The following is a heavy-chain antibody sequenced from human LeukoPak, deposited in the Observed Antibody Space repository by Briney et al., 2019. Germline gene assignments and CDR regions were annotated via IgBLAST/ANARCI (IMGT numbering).Heavy chain of an antibody. CDR1: GGSISGYY. V-gene: IGHV4-4*09. J-gene: IGHJ4*02. Sequence: SETLSLTCTVSGGSISGYYWSWIRQPPGKGLQWIGYIYSSGATNYNPSLKSRVTISVDTSKNQFSLKLTSVTAADTAVYYCARNVIAAADYFDSWGQGTLVTVSS. D-gene: IGHD6-13*01. CDR2: IYSSGAT. CDR3: ARNVIAAADYFDS.